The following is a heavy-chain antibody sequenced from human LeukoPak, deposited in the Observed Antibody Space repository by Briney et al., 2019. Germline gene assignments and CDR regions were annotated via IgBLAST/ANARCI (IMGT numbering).Heavy chain of an antibody. CDR1: GYTFTSYD. CDR2: MNPNSGNT. D-gene: IGHD3-3*01. Sequence: ASVKVSCKASGYTFTSYDINWVRQATGQGLEWMGWMNPNSGNTGYAQKFQGRVTITRNTSISTAYMELSSLRSEDTAVYYCARANYDFWSGYYGIGVYYFDYWGQGTLVTVSS. V-gene: IGHV1-8*03. CDR3: ARANYDFWSGYYGIGVYYFDY. J-gene: IGHJ4*02.